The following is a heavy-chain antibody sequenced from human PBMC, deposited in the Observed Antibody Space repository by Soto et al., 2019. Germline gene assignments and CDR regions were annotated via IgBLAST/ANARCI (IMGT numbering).Heavy chain of an antibody. D-gene: IGHD1-26*01. V-gene: IGHV5-51*01. CDR3: VSPAGATTFDDFDV. CDR1: GYSFASYW. Sequence: GESLKISCKGSGYSFASYWIVWVRQMPGKGLEWMAIIYPGDFDAKYSPSFQGQVTISVDKSINTAYLQWNSLKASDTAVYYCVSPAGATTFDDFDVWGQGTMVTVSS. J-gene: IGHJ3*01. CDR2: IYPGDFDA.